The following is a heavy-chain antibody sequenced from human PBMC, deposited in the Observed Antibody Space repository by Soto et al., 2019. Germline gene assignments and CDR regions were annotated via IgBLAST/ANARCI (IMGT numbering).Heavy chain of an antibody. J-gene: IGHJ4*02. Sequence: GGSLRLSCAASGFTFDDYAMHWVRQAPGKGLEWVSGISWNSGSIGYADSVKGRFTISRDNAENSLYLQMNSLRAEDTALYYCAKAWSSSSVGDYYFDYWGQGTLVTVSS. CDR2: ISWNSGSI. D-gene: IGHD6-6*01. CDR1: GFTFDDYA. V-gene: IGHV3-9*01. CDR3: AKAWSSSSVGDYYFDY.